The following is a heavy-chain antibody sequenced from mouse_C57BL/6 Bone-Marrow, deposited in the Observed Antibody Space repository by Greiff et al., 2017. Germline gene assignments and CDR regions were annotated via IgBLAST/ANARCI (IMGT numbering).Heavy chain of an antibody. CDR2: ISDGGSYT. V-gene: IGHV5-4*01. CDR1: GFTFSSYA. J-gene: IGHJ2*01. CDR3: ARAAVVPLDY. Sequence: DVQLVESGGGLVKPGGSLKLSCAASGFTFSSYAMSWVRQTPEKRLEWVATISDGGSYTYYPDNVKGRFTISRDNAKNNRYLQMSHLKSEDTAMYYCARAAVVPLDYWGQGTTLTVSS. D-gene: IGHD1-1*01.